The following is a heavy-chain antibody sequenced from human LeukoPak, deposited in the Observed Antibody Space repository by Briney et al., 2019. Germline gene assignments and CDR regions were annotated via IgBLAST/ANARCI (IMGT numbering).Heavy chain of an antibody. D-gene: IGHD2-21*01. CDR1: GYTFTSYY. CDR3: ARVWVRGGDCFDY. Sequence: ASVKASCKASGYTFTSYYMHWVRQAPGQGLEWMGIINPSGGSTSYAQKFQGRVTMTRDMSTSTVYMELSSLRSEDTAVCYCARVWVRGGDCFDYWGQGTLVTVSS. J-gene: IGHJ4*02. V-gene: IGHV1-46*01. CDR2: INPSGGST.